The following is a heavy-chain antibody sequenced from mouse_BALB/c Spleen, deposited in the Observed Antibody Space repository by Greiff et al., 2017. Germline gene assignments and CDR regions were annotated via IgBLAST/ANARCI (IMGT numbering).Heavy chain of an antibody. CDR2: INPGSGGT. J-gene: IGHJ4*01. V-gene: IGHV1-54*01. Sequence: QVQLQQSGAELVRPGTSVKVSCKASGYAFTNYLIEWVKQRPGQGLEWIGVINPGSGGTNYNEKFKGKATLTADKSSSTAYMQLSSLTSDDSAVYFCARGGNYIYYYAMDYWGQGTSVTVSS. CDR3: ARGGNYIYYYAMDY. CDR1: GYAFTNYL. D-gene: IGHD2-1*01.